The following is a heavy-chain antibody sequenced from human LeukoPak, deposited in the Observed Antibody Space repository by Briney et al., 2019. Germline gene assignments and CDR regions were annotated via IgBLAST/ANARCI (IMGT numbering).Heavy chain of an antibody. J-gene: IGHJ4*02. CDR2: IYYSGST. CDR3: ARALYFDWLLYYFDY. D-gene: IGHD3-9*01. V-gene: IGHV4-39*07. Sequence: SETLSLTCTVSGGSISSSSYYWGWIRQPPGKGLEWIGSIYYSGSTYYNPSLKSRVTISVDTSKNQFSLKLSSVTAADTAVYYCARALYFDWLLYYFDYWGQGTLVTVSS. CDR1: GGSISSSSYY.